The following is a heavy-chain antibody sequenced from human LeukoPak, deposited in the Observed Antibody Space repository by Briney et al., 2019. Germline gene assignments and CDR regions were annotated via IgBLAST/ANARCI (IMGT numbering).Heavy chain of an antibody. D-gene: IGHD3-22*01. V-gene: IGHV4-34*01. CDR2: IHSSGRT. Sequence: PSETLSLTCAVSDGSFRGYYWNWIRQSPGKGLEWAGEIHSSGRTNYNPSLKSRLTLSVDTSKYQFSLKLSSVTAADTAVYYCARGRNYYESSGFYYYFDYWGQGTLVTVAS. CDR1: DGSFRGYY. J-gene: IGHJ4*02. CDR3: ARGRNYYESSGFYYYFDY.